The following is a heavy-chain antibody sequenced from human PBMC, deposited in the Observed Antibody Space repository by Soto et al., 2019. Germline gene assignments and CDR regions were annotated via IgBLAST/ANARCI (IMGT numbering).Heavy chain of an antibody. J-gene: IGHJ6*02. CDR3: ARDLIVLVPAAGYGMDV. V-gene: IGHV4-30-4*01. Sequence: SETLSLTCTVSGGSISSGDYYWSWIRQPPGKGLEWIGYIYYSGSTYYNPSLKSRVTISVDTSKNQFSLKLSSVTAADTAVYYCARDLIVLVPAAGYGMDVWGQGTTVTVS. CDR1: GGSISSGDYY. CDR2: IYYSGST. D-gene: IGHD2-2*01.